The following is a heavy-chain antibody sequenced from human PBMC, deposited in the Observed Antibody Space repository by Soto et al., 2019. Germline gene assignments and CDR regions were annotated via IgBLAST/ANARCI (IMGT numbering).Heavy chain of an antibody. V-gene: IGHV3-11*01. CDR1: VFTFSDHY. J-gene: IGHJ3*02. D-gene: IGHD1-1*01. CDR2: ITSSGSRI. CDR3: AKATTTTISLDAFDI. Sequence: PGGSLRLSCAASVFTFSDHYMSWIRQAPGKGLEWVSYITSSGSRIYYADSVKGRFTISRDNSKNTLYLQMNSLRAEDTAVYYCAKATTTTISLDAFDIWGQGTMVTVSS.